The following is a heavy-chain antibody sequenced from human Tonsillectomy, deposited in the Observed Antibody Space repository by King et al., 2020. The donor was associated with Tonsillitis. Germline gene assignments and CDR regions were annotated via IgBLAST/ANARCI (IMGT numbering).Heavy chain of an antibody. CDR3: ASAYCGGDCYDAFDI. CDR2: IYHSGST. J-gene: IGHJ3*02. V-gene: IGHV4-30-2*01. CDR1: GGSISSGGYS. D-gene: IGHD2-21*02. Sequence: QLQESGSGLVKPSQTLSLTCAVSGGSISSGGYSWSWIRQPPGKGLEWIGYIYHSGSTYSNPSLKSRLTISVDRSKNQFSLKLSSVTASDTAVYYCASAYCGGDCYDAFDIWGQGTMVTVSS.